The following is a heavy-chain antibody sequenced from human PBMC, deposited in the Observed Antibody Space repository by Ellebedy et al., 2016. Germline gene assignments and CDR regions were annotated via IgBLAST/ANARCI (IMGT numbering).Heavy chain of an antibody. J-gene: IGHJ4*02. CDR2: IKSKNDGGTT. CDR3: TSAVQYGAPFDY. D-gene: IGHD4/OR15-4a*01. Sequence: GESLKISCAASGFTSSNAWMTWVRQAPGKGLEWVGRIKSKNDGGTTDYAAPVKGRFTISRDDLKHTVYLQMNSLKTDDTAVYYCTSAVQYGAPFDYWGQGTVVTVSS. V-gene: IGHV3-15*01. CDR1: GFTSSNAW.